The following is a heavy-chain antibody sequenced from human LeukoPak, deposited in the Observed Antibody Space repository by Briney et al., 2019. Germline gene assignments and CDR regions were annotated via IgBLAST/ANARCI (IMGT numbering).Heavy chain of an antibody. CDR1: GDSINTYY. Sequence: PSETLSLTCTVSGDSINTYYWSWIRQPPGKGLEWVANIKQDGTEKYYVDSVKGRFTISRDNDKTSLYLQMNSLRAEDTAVCYCARHLSGITGYTYGRGIDYWGQGTLVTVSS. J-gene: IGHJ4*02. CDR3: ARHLSGITGYTYGRGIDY. V-gene: IGHV3-7*01. D-gene: IGHD5-18*01. CDR2: IKQDGTEK.